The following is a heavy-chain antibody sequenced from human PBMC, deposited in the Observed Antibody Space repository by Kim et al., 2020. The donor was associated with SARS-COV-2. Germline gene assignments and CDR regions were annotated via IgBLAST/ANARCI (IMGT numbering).Heavy chain of an antibody. Sequence: SETLSLTCTVSGGSISSYYWSWIRQPPGKGLEWIGYIYYSGSTNYNPSLKSRVTISVDTSKNQFSLKLSSVTAADTAVYYCARALYCTNGVCYPNWFDPWGQGTLVTVSS. CDR2: IYYSGST. CDR1: GGSISSYY. CDR3: ARALYCTNGVCYPNWFDP. J-gene: IGHJ5*02. D-gene: IGHD2-8*01. V-gene: IGHV4-59*13.